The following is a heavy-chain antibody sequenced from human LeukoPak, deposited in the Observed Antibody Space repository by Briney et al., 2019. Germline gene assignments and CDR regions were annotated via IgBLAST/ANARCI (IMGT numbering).Heavy chain of an antibody. Sequence: PGRSLRLSCAASGFTFDDYAMHWVRQAPGKGLEWVSGISWNSGSIGYADSVKGRFTISRDNAKNSLYLQMNSLRAEDMALYYCAKVNCTNGVCYIDYWGQGTLVTVSS. CDR2: ISWNSGSI. CDR3: AKVNCTNGVCYIDY. J-gene: IGHJ4*02. CDR1: GFTFDDYA. D-gene: IGHD2-8*01. V-gene: IGHV3-9*03.